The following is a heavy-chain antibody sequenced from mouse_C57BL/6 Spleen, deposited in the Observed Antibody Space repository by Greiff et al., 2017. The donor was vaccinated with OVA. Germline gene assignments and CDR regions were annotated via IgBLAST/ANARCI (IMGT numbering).Heavy chain of an antibody. V-gene: IGHV1-61*01. CDR3: ARSRDGYYDY. CDR2: IYPSDSET. J-gene: IGHJ2*01. CDR1: GYTFTSYW. Sequence: QVQLQQPGAELVRPGSSVKLSCKASGYTFTSYWMDWVKQRPGQGLEWIGHIYPSDSETHYNQKFKDKATLTVDKSSSPAYMQLSSLTSEDSAVYYCARSRDGYYDYWGQGTTRTVSS. D-gene: IGHD2-3*01.